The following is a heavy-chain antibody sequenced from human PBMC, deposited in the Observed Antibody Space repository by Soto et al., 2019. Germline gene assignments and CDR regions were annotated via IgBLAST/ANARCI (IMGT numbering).Heavy chain of an antibody. D-gene: IGHD6-6*01. Sequence: EVQLVESGGGLVQPGRSLRLSCAASGFTFDDYAMHWVRQAPGKGLEWVSGISWNSGSIGYADSVKGRFTISRDNAKNTLHLQMNSRRAEDTAWYYCAKEAPPEAPYSSSSCFDYWGQGTMVTVSS. J-gene: IGHJ4*02. V-gene: IGHV3-9*01. CDR1: GFTFDDYA. CDR2: ISWNSGSI. CDR3: AKEAPPEAPYSSSSCFDY.